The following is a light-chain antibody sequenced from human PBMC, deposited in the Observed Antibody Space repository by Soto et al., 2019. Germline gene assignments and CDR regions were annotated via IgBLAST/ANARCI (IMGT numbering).Light chain of an antibody. V-gene: IGKV3-11*01. Sequence: EIVLTQSPATLSLSPGERATLSCRASQSISRQLAWYQQKPGQAPRLLIYDASNRATGIPARFRGSGSGTDFTLTIAGLEPEDFAVYYCQQRGNWPSLTFGGGTKVEIK. CDR2: DAS. CDR3: QQRGNWPSLT. CDR1: QSISRQ. J-gene: IGKJ4*01.